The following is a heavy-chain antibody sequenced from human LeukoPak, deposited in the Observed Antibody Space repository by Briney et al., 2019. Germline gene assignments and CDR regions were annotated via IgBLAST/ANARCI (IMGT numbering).Heavy chain of an antibody. CDR3: ARDKASKDAFDI. CDR2: ISSSSSYI. Sequence: GGSLRLSCAASGFTFSSYSMNWVRQAPGKGLEWVSSISSSSSYIYYADSVKGRFTISRDNAKNSLYLQMNSLRAEDTAVYYCARDKASKDAFDIWGQGTMVTVSS. CDR1: GFTFSSYS. J-gene: IGHJ3*02. D-gene: IGHD3-3*02. V-gene: IGHV3-21*01.